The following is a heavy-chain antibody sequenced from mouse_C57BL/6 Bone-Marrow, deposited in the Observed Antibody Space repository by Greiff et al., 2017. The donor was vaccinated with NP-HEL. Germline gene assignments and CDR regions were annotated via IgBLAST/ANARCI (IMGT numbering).Heavy chain of an antibody. V-gene: IGHV1-15*01. CDR3: TRSGYYGSSFFSY. CDR2: IDPETGGT. Sequence: QVQLQQSGAELVRPGASVTLSCKASGYTFTDYEMHWVKQTPVHGLEWIGAIDPETGGTAYNQKFKGKAILTADKSSSTAYMALRSLTSEDSAFYYCTRSGYYGSSFFSYCGQGTLVTVSA. J-gene: IGHJ3*01. CDR1: GYTFTDYE. D-gene: IGHD1-1*01.